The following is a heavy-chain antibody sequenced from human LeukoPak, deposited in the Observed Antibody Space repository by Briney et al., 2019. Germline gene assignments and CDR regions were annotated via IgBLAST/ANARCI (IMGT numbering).Heavy chain of an antibody. J-gene: IGHJ3*02. Sequence: SETLSLTCSVSGGSISSDNYYWSWIRQPPGKGLEWIGSIYHSGSTYYNPSLKSRVTISVDTSKNQFSLKLSSVTAADTAVYYCARDCRGGLFCGGDSRGAFDIWGQGTMVTVSS. CDR1: GGSISSDNYY. CDR2: IYHSGST. D-gene: IGHD2-21*02. V-gene: IGHV4-39*07. CDR3: ARDCRGGLFCGGDSRGAFDI.